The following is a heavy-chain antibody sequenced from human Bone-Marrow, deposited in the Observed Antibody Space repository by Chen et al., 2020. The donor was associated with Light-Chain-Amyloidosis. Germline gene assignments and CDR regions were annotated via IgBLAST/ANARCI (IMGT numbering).Heavy chain of an antibody. CDR1: GNSISRGYF. D-gene: IGHD1-26*01. CDR2: FYHGGSP. J-gene: IGHJ4*02. V-gene: IGHV4-38-2*01. CDR3: ARGAVGGTTGV. Sequence: QVLLQQSGPGLVKPSETSSLICAVSGNSISRGYFWGWIRQPPGKGLEWIGVLDFYHGGSPYYSPSLKSRVTITADTAKNQFSRNLTTVTAADTATYYCARGAVGGTTGVWGQGTLVTVSS.